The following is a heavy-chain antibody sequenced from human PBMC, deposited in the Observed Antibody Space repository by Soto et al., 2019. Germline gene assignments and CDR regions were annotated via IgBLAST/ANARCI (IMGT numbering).Heavy chain of an antibody. J-gene: IGHJ3*02. CDR1: GYTFTSYG. V-gene: IGHV1-18*01. CDR3: ARARGMSGHDAFDI. Sequence: ASVKVSCKASGYTFTSYGISWVRHAPGQGLEWMGWISAYNGNTNYAQKLQGRVTMTTDTSTSTAYMELRSLRSDDTAVYYCARARGMSGHDAFDIWGQGTMVTVSS. CDR2: ISAYNGNT. D-gene: IGHD3-10*02.